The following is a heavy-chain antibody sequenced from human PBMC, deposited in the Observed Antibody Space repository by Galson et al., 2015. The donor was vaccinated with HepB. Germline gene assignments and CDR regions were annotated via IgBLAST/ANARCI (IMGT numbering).Heavy chain of an antibody. J-gene: IGHJ4*02. CDR2: IDWDDDK. CDR3: ARIRSGSYSGYFDY. Sequence: PALVKPTQTLTLTCTFSGFSLSTSGMRVSWIRQPPGKALEWLARIDWDDDKYYSTSLKTRLTISKDTSKNQVVLTMTNMDPVDTAAYYCARIRSGSYSGYFDYWGQGTLVTVSS. CDR1: GFSLSTSGMR. D-gene: IGHD1-26*01. V-gene: IGHV2-70*04.